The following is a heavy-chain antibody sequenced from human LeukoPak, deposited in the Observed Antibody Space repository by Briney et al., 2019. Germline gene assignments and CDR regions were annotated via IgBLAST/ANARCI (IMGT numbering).Heavy chain of an antibody. CDR1: GGSISSGGYS. CDR2: IYHSGST. V-gene: IGHV4-30-2*01. D-gene: IGHD2-8*01. J-gene: IGHJ4*02. CDR3: ARNGGVLYQHHPFDY. Sequence: PSQTLSLTCAVSGGSISSGGYSWSWIRQPPGTGLEWIGYIYHSGSTYYNPSLKSRVTISVDRSKNQFSLKLSSVTAADTAVYYCARNGGVLYQHHPFDYWGQGTLVTVSS.